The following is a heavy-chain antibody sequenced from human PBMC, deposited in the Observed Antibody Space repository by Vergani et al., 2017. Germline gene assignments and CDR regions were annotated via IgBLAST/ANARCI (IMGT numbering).Heavy chain of an antibody. J-gene: IGHJ6*03. CDR2: IYTSGST. Sequence: QVQLQQWGAGLLKPSETLSLTCAVYGGYFSGYYWSWIRQPPGKGLEWIGRIYTSGSTNYNPSLKSRVTMSVDTSKNQFSLKLSSVTAADTAVYYCARAIVEIPPTGLYYYYYMDVWGKGTTVTVSS. CDR1: GGYFSGYY. CDR3: ARAIVEIPPTGLYYYYYMDV. D-gene: IGHD1-26*01. V-gene: IGHV4-59*10.